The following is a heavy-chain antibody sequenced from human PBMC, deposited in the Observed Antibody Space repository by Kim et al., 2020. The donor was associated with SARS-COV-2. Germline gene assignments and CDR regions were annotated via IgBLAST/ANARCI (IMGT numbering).Heavy chain of an antibody. J-gene: IGHJ4*02. V-gene: IGHV3-21*01. Sequence: SIIKYADSVKGRFTISRDNAKSSLYLQMNNLRVEDTAVYYCASRRELLPNWGQGTLVTVSS. CDR3: ASRRELLPN. D-gene: IGHD1-7*01. CDR2: SII.